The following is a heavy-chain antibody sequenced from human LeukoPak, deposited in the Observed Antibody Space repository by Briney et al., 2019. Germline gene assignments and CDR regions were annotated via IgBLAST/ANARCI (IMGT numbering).Heavy chain of an antibody. V-gene: IGHV3-23*01. D-gene: IGHD3-10*01. J-gene: IGHJ4*02. CDR2: ISGSASST. CDR3: AKDQGRGYGSGSFSSDY. CDR1: GFTFSSYA. Sequence: GGSLRLSCAASGFTFSSYAMSWVRQAPGKGLEWVSGISGSASSTNYADSVEGRFTISRDNSENEVYLQMNSLRAEDTAVYYCAKDQGRGYGSGSFSSDYWGQGTLVTVSS.